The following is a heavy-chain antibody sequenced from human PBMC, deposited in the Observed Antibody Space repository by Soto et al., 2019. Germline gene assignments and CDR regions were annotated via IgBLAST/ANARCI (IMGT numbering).Heavy chain of an antibody. V-gene: IGHV4-38-2*01. CDR3: ASSPRVGWFDP. CDR1: GYSISRGYN. CDR2: IYHSGST. Sequence: GPGPGDTSETLSLTCAVSGYSISRGYNWGWIRQPPGKGLEWIGSIYHSGSTYYNPSLKSRVTISVDTSKNQFSLKLSSVTAADTAVYYCASSPRVGWFDPWGQGTLVTVSS. J-gene: IGHJ5*02.